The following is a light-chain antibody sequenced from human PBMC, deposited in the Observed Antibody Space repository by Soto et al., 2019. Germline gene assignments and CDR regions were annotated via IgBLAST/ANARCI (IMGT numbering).Light chain of an antibody. CDR1: QSVSSSY. J-gene: IGKJ5*01. CDR3: QKYGSSPGT. Sequence: TVLTQSPGTLSLSPGERATLSCRASQSVSSSYLAWYQQIPGQAPRLLIYGASSRATGIPDRFSGSGSGTDFPLTISRLDPDDFAVYYCQKYGSSPGTFGKGTRLEI. CDR2: GAS. V-gene: IGKV3-20*01.